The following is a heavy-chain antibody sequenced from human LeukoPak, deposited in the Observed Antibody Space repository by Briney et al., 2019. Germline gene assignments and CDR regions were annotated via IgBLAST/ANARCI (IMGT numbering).Heavy chain of an antibody. Sequence: PGGSLRLSCAASGSTFSSYAMSWVRQAPGKGLEWVSAISGSGGSTYYADSVKGRFTISRDNSKNTLYLQMNSLRAEDTAVYYCAKLRSSSWYGINWFDPWGQGTLVTVSS. CDR1: GSTFSSYA. D-gene: IGHD6-13*01. CDR2: ISGSGGST. V-gene: IGHV3-23*01. CDR3: AKLRSSSWYGINWFDP. J-gene: IGHJ5*02.